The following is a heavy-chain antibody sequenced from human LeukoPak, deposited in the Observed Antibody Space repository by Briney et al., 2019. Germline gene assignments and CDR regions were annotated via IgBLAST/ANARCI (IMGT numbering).Heavy chain of an antibody. D-gene: IGHD2-2*01. CDR2: IYYSGST. CDR3: ARRYCSSTSCPGANDY. V-gene: IGHV4-39*01. Sequence: SETLSLTCTVSGGSISSSSYYWGWIRQPPGKGLEWIGSIYYSGSTYYNPSLKSRVTISVDTSKNQFSLKLSSVTAADTAVYYCARRYCSSTSCPGANDYWGQGTLVTVSS. CDR1: GGSISSSSYY. J-gene: IGHJ4*02.